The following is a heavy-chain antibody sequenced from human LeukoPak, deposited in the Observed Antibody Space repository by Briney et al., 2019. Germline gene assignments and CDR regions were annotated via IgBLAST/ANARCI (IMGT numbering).Heavy chain of an antibody. J-gene: IGHJ5*02. CDR1: AGTFSSYA. Sequence: GSSVKVSCKASAGTFSSYAISWVRQAPGQGLEWMGGIIPIFGTANYAQKFQGRVTITADESTSTAYMELSSLRSEDTAVYYCARVDQNWFDPWGQGTLVTVSS. V-gene: IGHV1-69*01. CDR2: IIPIFGTA. CDR3: ARVDQNWFDP. D-gene: IGHD2-2*01.